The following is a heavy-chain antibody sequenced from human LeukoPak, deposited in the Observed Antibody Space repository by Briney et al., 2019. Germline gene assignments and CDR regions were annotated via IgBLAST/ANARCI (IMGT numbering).Heavy chain of an antibody. Sequence: AGGSLRLSWAAPGFTFSSHGMSWVRQAPGKGLEWVSTISVSGDNTYYADSVKGRFTISRDNSKNTLYLQMNSLRAEDTAVYYCAKVTYGSGTYGAFDYWGQGTLVTVSS. CDR1: GFTFSSHG. D-gene: IGHD3-10*01. CDR3: AKVTYGSGTYGAFDY. V-gene: IGHV3-23*01. CDR2: ISVSGDNT. J-gene: IGHJ4*02.